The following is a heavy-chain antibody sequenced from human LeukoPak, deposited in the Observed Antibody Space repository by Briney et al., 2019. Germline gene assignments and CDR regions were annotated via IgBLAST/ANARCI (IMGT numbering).Heavy chain of an antibody. D-gene: IGHD6-19*01. CDR2: IYYSGST. Sequence: SETLSLTCTVSGGSISSYYWSWIRQPPGKGLEWIGYIYYSGSTNYNPSLKSRVTISVDTSKNQFSLKLSSVTAADTAVYYCARGRKSSTAVAGRLWWYFDLWGRGTLVTVSS. V-gene: IGHV4-59*01. CDR3: ARGRKSSTAVAGRLWWYFDL. J-gene: IGHJ2*01. CDR1: GGSISSYY.